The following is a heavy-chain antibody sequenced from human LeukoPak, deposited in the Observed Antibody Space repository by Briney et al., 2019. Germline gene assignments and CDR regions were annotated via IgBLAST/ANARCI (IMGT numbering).Heavy chain of an antibody. D-gene: IGHD4-17*01. CDR2: VTHDGRI. V-gene: IGHV4-34*01. CDR1: GGSFSDSY. CDR3: ATIYGDFSDFDS. Sequence: SETLSLTCAVHGGSFSDSYWNWIRQPPGKGLEWIGEVTHDGRINYNPSLRGRVTISVDTSMNQFSLRLTSVTAADTAVYYCATIYGDFSDFDSSAQGILVTVSS. J-gene: IGHJ4*02.